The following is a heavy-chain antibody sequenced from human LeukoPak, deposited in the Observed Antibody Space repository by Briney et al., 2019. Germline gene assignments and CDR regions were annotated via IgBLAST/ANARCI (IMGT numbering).Heavy chain of an antibody. CDR2: MNPNRGNT. D-gene: IGHD2-15*01. V-gene: IGHV1-8*03. J-gene: IGHJ4*02. Sequence: GASVKVSCKASGYTFTSYDINWVRQAAGQGLEWMGWMNPNRGNTGYAQKFQGRGTITRNTSITTAYMELSSLRSEDTAVYYCARAGYCSGGSCASRYWGQGTLVTVSS. CDR1: GYTFTSYD. CDR3: ARAGYCSGGSCASRY.